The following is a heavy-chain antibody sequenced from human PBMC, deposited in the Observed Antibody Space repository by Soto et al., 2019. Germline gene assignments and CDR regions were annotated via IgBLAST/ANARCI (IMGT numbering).Heavy chain of an antibody. CDR1: GGSFSGYY. J-gene: IGHJ4*02. Sequence: SETLSLTCAVYGGSFSGYYWSWIRQPPGKGLEWIGEINHSGSTNYNPSLKSRVTISVDTSKNQFSLKLSSVTAAGTAVYYCARGSGSGYWGQGTLVTVSS. V-gene: IGHV4-34*01. D-gene: IGHD3-10*01. CDR2: INHSGST. CDR3: ARGSGSGY.